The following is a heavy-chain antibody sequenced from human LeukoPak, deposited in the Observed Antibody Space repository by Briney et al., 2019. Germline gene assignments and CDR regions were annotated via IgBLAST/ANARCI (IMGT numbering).Heavy chain of an antibody. V-gene: IGHV1-69*13. D-gene: IGHD1-26*01. CDR1: GGTFSSYA. CDR2: SIPIFGTA. CDR3: VRGGEGSWELLGAFDI. J-gene: IGHJ3*02. Sequence: ASVKVSSKASGGTFSSYAISWVRQAPGQGLEWMGGSIPIFGTANYAQKFQGTVTITADESTSTAHTELSRLRSEDTAVYYCVRGGEGSWELLGAFDIWGEGAMVSVSS.